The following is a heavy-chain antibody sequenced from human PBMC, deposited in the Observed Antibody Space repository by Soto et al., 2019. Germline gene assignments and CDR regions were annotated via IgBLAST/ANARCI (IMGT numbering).Heavy chain of an antibody. J-gene: IGHJ4*02. D-gene: IGHD6-19*01. CDR3: ARNSRATVAGAPDY. V-gene: IGHV3-30*03. CDR2: ISYDGSNK. CDR1: GFSFSIHG. Sequence: PGGSLRLSCVASGFSFSIHGMHWVRQAPGKGLEWVAVISYDGSNKDYVESVKGRFTISRDNSKNTLYLQINSLRVEDTAVFYCARNSRATVAGAPDYWGQGALVTVSS.